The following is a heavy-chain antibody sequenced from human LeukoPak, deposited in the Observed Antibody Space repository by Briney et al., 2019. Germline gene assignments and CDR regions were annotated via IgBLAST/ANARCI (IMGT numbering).Heavy chain of an antibody. CDR3: ARHKDPASYYYHYGLDV. Sequence: SETLSLTCTLSGGSISSDSFYWGWSRQPPGRRLEWICSIYYSGNTYYNPSLKSRVTISVDTSKNQFSLKLSSVTAADAAVYYCARHKDPASYYYHYGLDVWGQGTTVTVSS. CDR2: IYYSGNT. J-gene: IGHJ6*02. CDR1: GGSISSDSFY. V-gene: IGHV4-39*01. D-gene: IGHD6-6*01.